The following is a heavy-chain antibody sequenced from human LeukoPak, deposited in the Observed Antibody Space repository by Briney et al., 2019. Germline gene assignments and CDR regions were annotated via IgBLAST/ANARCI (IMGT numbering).Heavy chain of an antibody. J-gene: IGHJ5*02. CDR1: XXXXSNKI. D-gene: IGHD5-24*01. CDR3: AKEGWLS. Sequence: GGSLRLSCAASXXXXSNKIMSWVRQXXGKGLEWVSTIHGDGTIFYADSLKGRFTISRDNSRNTLYLQMNSLRVEDSALYYCAKEGWLSWGQGTLVTVSS. CDR2: IHGDGTI. V-gene: IGHV3-23*01.